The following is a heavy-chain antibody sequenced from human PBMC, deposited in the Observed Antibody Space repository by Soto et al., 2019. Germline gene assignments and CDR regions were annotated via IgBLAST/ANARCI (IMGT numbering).Heavy chain of an antibody. V-gene: IGHV3-30*18. Sequence: VQLVESGGGVVQPGRSLRLSCAASGFTFSDYAMHWVRQAPGKGLEWVAVVSHDGRNTHYADSVKGRFTISRDSSKNLVSLEMTSLRAEDTAVYYCAKGGRQGLVTSDFNYWGQGALVTVSS. CDR2: VSHDGRNT. J-gene: IGHJ4*02. CDR3: AKGGRQGLVTSDFNY. CDR1: GFTFSDYA. D-gene: IGHD6-19*01.